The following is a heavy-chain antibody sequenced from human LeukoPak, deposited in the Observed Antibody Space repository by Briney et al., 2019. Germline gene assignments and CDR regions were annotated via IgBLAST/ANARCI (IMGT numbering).Heavy chain of an antibody. Sequence: GESLRLSCAASGFTFSSYWMSWVRQAPGKGLGWVANIKQDGSEKYYVDSVKGRFTISRDNAKNSLYLQMNSLRAEDTAVYYCARDGSIAAAGTLDYWGQGTLVTVSS. CDR2: IKQDGSEK. D-gene: IGHD6-13*01. J-gene: IGHJ4*02. CDR1: GFTFSSYW. V-gene: IGHV3-7*01. CDR3: ARDGSIAAAGTLDY.